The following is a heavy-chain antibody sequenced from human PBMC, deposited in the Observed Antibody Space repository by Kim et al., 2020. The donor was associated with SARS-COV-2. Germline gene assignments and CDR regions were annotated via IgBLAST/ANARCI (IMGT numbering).Heavy chain of an antibody. CDR2: ISYDGSNK. V-gene: IGHV3-30-3*01. CDR3: ARDTGSRLRVLTYAYYGMDV. CDR1: GFTFSSCA. Sequence: GGSLRLSCAASGFTFSSCAIHWVRQAPGKGLEWVAVISYDGSNKNYADSVKGRFTISRDNSKNTLYLQMNSLRAEDTALYYCARDTGSRLRVLTYAYYGMDVWGARATLTVSS. D-gene: IGHD2-8*02. J-gene: IGHJ6*02.